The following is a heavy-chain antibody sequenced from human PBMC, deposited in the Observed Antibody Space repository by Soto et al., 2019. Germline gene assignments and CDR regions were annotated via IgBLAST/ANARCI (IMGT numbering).Heavy chain of an antibody. CDR1: GGSVSGYY. Sequence: QVQLQEWGAGLLKPSETLSLTCAVSGGSVSGYYWSWIRQTPAKGLEWIGEMNDSGSSNYNPSLKPRVAMAIDPSANRISLNLKSVTAADTAVYFCARVGVVGQQLVLDYWCQGTLVSVS. CDR3: ARVGVVGQQLVLDY. V-gene: IGHV4-34*01. CDR2: MNDSGSS. D-gene: IGHD6-13*01. J-gene: IGHJ4*02.